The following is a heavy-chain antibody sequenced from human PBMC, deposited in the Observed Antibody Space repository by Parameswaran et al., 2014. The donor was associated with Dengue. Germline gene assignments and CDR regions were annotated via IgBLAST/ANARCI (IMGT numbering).Heavy chain of an antibody. CDR3: AKDPVGVNHLTDY. V-gene: IGHV3-23*01. D-gene: IGHD1-14*01. CDR2: ISGSGGST. Sequence: RWIRQPPGKGLEWASAISGSGGSTYYADSVKGRFTISRDNSKNTLYLQMNSLRAEDTAVYYCAKDPVGVNHLTDYWGQGTLVTVSS. J-gene: IGHJ4*02.